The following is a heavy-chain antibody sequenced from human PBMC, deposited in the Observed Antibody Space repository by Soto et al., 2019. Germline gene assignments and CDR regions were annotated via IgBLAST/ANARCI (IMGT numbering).Heavy chain of an antibody. CDR2: INPYSGGA. CDR1: GYTFTDYF. V-gene: IGHV1-2*02. CDR3: ARSSGGNFGIIIEGSNWFDP. D-gene: IGHD3-3*01. J-gene: IGHJ5*02. Sequence: AASVKVSCKTSGYTFTDYFIHWVRQAPGQGLEWIGWINPYSGGADLSQKFQGRVTMTRDTSRSTVYMELRSLRSDDTAIYYCARSSGGNFGIIIEGSNWFDPWGQGTLVTVSS.